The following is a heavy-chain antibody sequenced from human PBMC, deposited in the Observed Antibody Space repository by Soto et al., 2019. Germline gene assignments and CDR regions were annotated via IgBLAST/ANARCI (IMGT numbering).Heavy chain of an antibody. CDR2: MNTNSGNT. J-gene: IGHJ5*02. V-gene: IGHV1-8*01. CDR3: ARPACSNCPNQPRWFDP. CDR1: GYTFTSYD. D-gene: IGHD6-13*01. Sequence: QVQLVQSGAEVKKPGASVKVSCKASGYTFTSYDIHWVRQATGQGLEWMGWMNTNSGNTGYAQNLQGRDNITRXXCXAXXYMELSSLTSENTAVYYCARPACSNCPNQPRWFDPWGQGTLVTVSS.